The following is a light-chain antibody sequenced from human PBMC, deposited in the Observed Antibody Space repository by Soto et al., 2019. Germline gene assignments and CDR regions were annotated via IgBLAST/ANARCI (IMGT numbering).Light chain of an antibody. CDR2: DES. J-gene: IGKJ5*01. CDR3: QQYENLPT. V-gene: IGKV1-33*01. Sequence: DIQMTQSPSSPSASVGDRVTITCQASQNINNYLNWYQQKPGRAPKLLIYDESNLEAGAPSRFRGSGSGTDFTFTISRLQPEDIATYYRQQYENLPTFGQGTRLEIK. CDR1: QNINNY.